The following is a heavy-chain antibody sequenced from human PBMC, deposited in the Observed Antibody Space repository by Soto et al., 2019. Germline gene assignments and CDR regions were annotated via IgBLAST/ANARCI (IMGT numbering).Heavy chain of an antibody. CDR2: INPSDSYT. D-gene: IGHD2-15*01. Sequence: LKVSSNGSGYSFTSYWISWARQMPGKGMALMGRINPSDSYTNYSPSFEGTVTISPGKCNSSAYLQWSRLKASDSVMYYCARPQSGSCSGGSCTRYYYCCLELWGQGPRVTVAS. CDR1: GYSFTSYW. CDR3: ARPQSGSCSGGSCTRYYYCCLEL. J-gene: IGHJ6*02. V-gene: IGHV5-10-1*01.